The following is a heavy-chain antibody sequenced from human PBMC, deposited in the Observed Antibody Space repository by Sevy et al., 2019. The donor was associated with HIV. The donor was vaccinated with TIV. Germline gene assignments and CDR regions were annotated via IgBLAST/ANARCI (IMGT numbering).Heavy chain of an antibody. V-gene: IGHV1-24*01. CDR1: GYTLTELS. J-gene: IGHJ4*02. D-gene: IGHD3-16*02. CDR2: FDPEDGET. Sequence: ASVKVSCKVSGYTLTELSMHWVRQAPGKGLEWMGGFDPEDGETIYAQKFQGRVTMTEDTSTDTANMELSSLRSEDTAVYYCATAVMITFGGVIANDYWGQGTLVTVSS. CDR3: ATAVMITFGGVIANDY.